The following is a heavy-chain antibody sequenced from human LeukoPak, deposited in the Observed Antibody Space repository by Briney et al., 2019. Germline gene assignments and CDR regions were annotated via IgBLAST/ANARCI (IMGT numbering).Heavy chain of an antibody. Sequence: SQTLSLTCTVSGGSIISGDYYWTWIRHHPGKGREGIGYSFRSGGTYYNPSLKSRLTISVDTTKNQSSLKLRSVTAADTAVYYCAREYSAFDLHYYFYMDVWGKGTTVTVSS. CDR1: GGSIISGDYY. CDR3: AREYSAFDLHYYFYMDV. V-gene: IGHV4-31*03. J-gene: IGHJ6*03. CDR2: SFRSGGT. D-gene: IGHD5-12*01.